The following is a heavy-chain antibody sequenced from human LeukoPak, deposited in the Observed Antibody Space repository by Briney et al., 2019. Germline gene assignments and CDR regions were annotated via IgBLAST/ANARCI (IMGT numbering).Heavy chain of an antibody. CDR3: ATHQSASYYYDSSGYYMLDY. CDR2: INPNSGGT. J-gene: IGHJ4*02. CDR1: GYTFTGYY. Sequence: ASVKVSCKSSGYTFTGYYMHWVRTAPGQGLEWMGWINPNSGGTNYAQKFQGRVTMTRDTSISTAYMELSRLRSDDTAVYYCATHQSASYYYDSSGYYMLDYWGQGTLVTVSS. V-gene: IGHV1-2*02. D-gene: IGHD3-22*01.